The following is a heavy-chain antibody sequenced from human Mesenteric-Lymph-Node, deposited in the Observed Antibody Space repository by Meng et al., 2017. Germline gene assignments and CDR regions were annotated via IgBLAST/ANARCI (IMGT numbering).Heavy chain of an antibody. CDR1: GGSVSSGSYY. V-gene: IGHV4-61*01. J-gene: IGHJ6*02. Sequence: GSLRLSCTVSGGSVSSGSYYWSWIRQPPGKGLEWIGYIYYSGSTNYNPSLKSRVTVSVDTSKNQFSLKLSSVTAADTAVYYCARGDGGWRGAYYYYGMDVWGQGTTVTVSS. CDR3: ARGDGGWRGAYYYYGMDV. CDR2: IYYSGST. D-gene: IGHD5-24*01.